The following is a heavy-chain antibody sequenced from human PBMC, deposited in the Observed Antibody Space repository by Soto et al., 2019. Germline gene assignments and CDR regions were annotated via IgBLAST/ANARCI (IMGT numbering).Heavy chain of an antibody. V-gene: IGHV3-43*01. D-gene: IGHD6-13*01. CDR3: AKDEGAAVESPGD. Sequence: GGSLRLSCAASGFIFDDFTMHWVRLVPGKGPQWVSYINWDGRIAMYADSVKGRFTISRDNTNNHLYLQMNSLRSDDTALYYCAKDEGAAVESPGDWGHGTLVTVSS. CDR1: GFIFDDFT. CDR2: INWDGRIA. J-gene: IGHJ4*01.